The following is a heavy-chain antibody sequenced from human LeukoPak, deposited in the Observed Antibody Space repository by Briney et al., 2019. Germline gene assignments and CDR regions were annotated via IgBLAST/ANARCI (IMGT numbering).Heavy chain of an antibody. Sequence: SETLSLTCTVSGGSISSSSYYWGWIRQPPGKGLEWIGSISYRGSTCYNPSLKSRVTISVDTSKNQFSLKLTSVTAADTAVYYCARRRPAANPYYFDYWGQGTLVTVSS. CDR1: GGSISSSSYY. CDR2: ISYRGST. CDR3: ARRRPAANPYYFDY. J-gene: IGHJ4*02. D-gene: IGHD2-2*01. V-gene: IGHV4-39*01.